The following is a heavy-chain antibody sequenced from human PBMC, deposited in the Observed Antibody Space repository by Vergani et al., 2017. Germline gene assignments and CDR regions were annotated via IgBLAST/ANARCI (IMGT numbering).Heavy chain of an antibody. D-gene: IGHD2-2*01. J-gene: IGHJ4*02. CDR1: GGSISSGSYY. V-gene: IGHV4-61*02. CDR3: ARGYCSSTSCYPPRY. Sequence: QVQLQESGPGLVKPSQTLSLTCTVSGGSISSGSYYWSWIRQPAGKGLEWIGRIYTSGSTNYNPSLKSRVTISVDTSKNQFSLKLSSVTAADTAVYYCARGYCSSTSCYPPRYWGQGTLATVSS. CDR2: IYTSGST.